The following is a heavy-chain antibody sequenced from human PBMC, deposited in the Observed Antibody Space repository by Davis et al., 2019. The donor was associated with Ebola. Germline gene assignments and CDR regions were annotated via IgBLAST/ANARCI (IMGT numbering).Heavy chain of an antibody. V-gene: IGHV1-8*01. D-gene: IGHD1-20*01. CDR2: MNPKTGNT. CDR3: VRYPPSNWNEFDY. CDR1: GYTFTTYD. Sequence: ASVQVSCKASGYTFTTYDINWVRQATGQGLEWMGWMNPKTGNTGYAQKFQGRVTMTRDTSITTAYMELSSLTSEDTAVYYCVRYPPSNWNEFDYWGQGTLVTVSS. J-gene: IGHJ4*02.